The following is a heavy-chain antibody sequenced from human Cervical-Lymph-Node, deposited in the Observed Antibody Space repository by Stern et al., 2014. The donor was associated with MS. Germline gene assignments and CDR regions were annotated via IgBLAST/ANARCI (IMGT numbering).Heavy chain of an antibody. CDR3: ASEKCTSASCYLS. Sequence: DQLVESGGGLVKPGGSLRLSCAASGFTFSADFMTWIRQAPGKGLEWVSYISSSGSTVPYADSVKGRFTISRDNANNSLSLQMNSLRAEDTAVYYCASEKCTSASCYLSWGQGALVTVSS. CDR1: GFTFSADF. D-gene: IGHD2-2*01. V-gene: IGHV3-11*01. CDR2: ISSSGSTV. J-gene: IGHJ4*02.